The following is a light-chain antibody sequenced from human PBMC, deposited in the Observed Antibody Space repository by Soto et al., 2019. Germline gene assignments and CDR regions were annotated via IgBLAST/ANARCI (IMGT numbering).Light chain of an antibody. CDR1: SSDVGGYDY. CDR3: SSYTSSNTVI. Sequence: QSALTQPASVSGSPGQSITISCTGTSSDVGGYDYVSWYQHHPGKAPKLMIYEVISRPSGISYRFSVSKSANTASLTISGLQAEDEADYYCSSYTSSNTVIFGGGTKLTVL. CDR2: EVI. V-gene: IGLV2-14*01. J-gene: IGLJ2*01.